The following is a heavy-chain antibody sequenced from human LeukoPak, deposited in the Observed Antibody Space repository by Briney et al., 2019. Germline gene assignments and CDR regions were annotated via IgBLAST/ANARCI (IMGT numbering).Heavy chain of an antibody. CDR2: INHSGST. CDR3: AREKRGVIDY. CDR1: GGSFSGYY. Sequence: PSETLSLTCAVYGGSFSGYYWSWIRQPPGKGLEWIGEINHSGSTNYNPSLKSRVTISVDTSKNQFSLKLSSVTAADTAVYYCAREKRGVIDYWGQGTLVTVSS. J-gene: IGHJ4*02. V-gene: IGHV4-34*01. D-gene: IGHD3-10*01.